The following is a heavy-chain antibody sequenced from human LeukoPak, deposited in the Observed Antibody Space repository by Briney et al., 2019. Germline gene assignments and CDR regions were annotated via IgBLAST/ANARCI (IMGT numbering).Heavy chain of an antibody. Sequence: SETLSLTCTVSGGSVSSYYWSWIRQPPGKGLEWIGYIYYSGSTYYNPSLKRRVTMSVVTSKNQFSLRLTSVTAADTATYYCARVGGSNFYNYGMDVWGQGTTVIVSS. J-gene: IGHJ6*02. V-gene: IGHV4-59*02. CDR1: GGSVSSYY. CDR3: ARVGGSNFYNYGMDV. CDR2: IYYSGST. D-gene: IGHD4-11*01.